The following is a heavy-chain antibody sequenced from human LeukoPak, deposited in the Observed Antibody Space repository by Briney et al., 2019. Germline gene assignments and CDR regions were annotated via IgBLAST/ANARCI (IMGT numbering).Heavy chain of an antibody. CDR2: ISSSSSYI. J-gene: IGHJ3*02. CDR1: GFTFSSYS. V-gene: IGHV3-21*04. Sequence: PGGSLRLSCAASGFTFSSYSMNWVRQAPGKGLEWVSSISSSSSYIYYADSVKGRFTISRDNAKNSLYLQMNSLRAEDTALYYCAKDISGGSDGAFDIWGQGTMVTVSS. D-gene: IGHD3-10*01. CDR3: AKDISGGSDGAFDI.